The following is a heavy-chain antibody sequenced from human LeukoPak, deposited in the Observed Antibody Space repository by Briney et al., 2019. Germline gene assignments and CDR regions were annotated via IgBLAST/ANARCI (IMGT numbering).Heavy chain of an antibody. V-gene: IGHV4-34*01. J-gene: IGHJ4*02. D-gene: IGHD1-26*01. CDR3: ARGSGSYYAAFDY. Sequence: SETLSLTCAVYGGSFSGYYWSWIRQPPGKGLEWIGEINHSGSTNYNPSLKSRVTISADTSKNQFSLKLSSVTAADTAVYYCARGSGSYYAAFDYWGQGTLVTVSS. CDR1: GGSFSGYY. CDR2: INHSGST.